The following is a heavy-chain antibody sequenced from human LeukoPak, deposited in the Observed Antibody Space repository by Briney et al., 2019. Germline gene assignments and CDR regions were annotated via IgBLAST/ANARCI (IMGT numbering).Heavy chain of an antibody. CDR3: AKNGPGYYIAV. Sequence: GGSLRLSCAASGFTFDDYGMSWVRHAPGKGLEWVSGINWNGGSTEYADSLKGRFTISRDNAKNSLYLQMNSLRAEDTAFYYCAKNGPGYYIAVWGKGTTVTVSS. CDR2: INWNGGST. CDR1: GFTFDDYG. D-gene: IGHD4-17*01. V-gene: IGHV3-20*04. J-gene: IGHJ6*03.